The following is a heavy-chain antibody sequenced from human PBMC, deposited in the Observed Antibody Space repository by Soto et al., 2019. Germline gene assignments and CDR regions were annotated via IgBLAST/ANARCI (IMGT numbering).Heavy chain of an antibody. CDR1: GYTFTSYA. CDR2: ISAYNGNT. V-gene: IGHV1-18*01. CDR3: ARHSRYTSPDY. Sequence: WASVKVSCKASGYTFTSYAIGWVRQAPGQGLEWMGWISAYNGNTNYAQNLQGRVTMTTDTSTSTAYMDLRSLRSDDTAVYYCARHSRYTSPDYWGQGTLVTVSS. D-gene: IGHD6-13*01. J-gene: IGHJ4*02.